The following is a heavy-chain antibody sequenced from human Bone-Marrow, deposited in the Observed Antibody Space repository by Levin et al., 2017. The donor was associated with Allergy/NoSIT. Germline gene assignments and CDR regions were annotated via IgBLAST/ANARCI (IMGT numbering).Heavy chain of an antibody. CDR2: ISYDGSNK. CDR3: AKDRGYSYAPRFYFDY. D-gene: IGHD5-18*01. CDR1: GFTFSSYG. Sequence: PGGSLRLSCAASGFTFSSYGMHWVRQAPGKGLEWVAVISYDGSNKYYADSVKGRFTISRDNSKNTLYLQMNSLRAEDTAVYYCAKDRGYSYAPRFYFDYWGQGTLVTVSS. J-gene: IGHJ4*02. V-gene: IGHV3-30*18.